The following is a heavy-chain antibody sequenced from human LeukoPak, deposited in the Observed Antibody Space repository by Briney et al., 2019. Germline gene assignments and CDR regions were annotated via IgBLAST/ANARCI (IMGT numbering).Heavy chain of an antibody. CDR2: ISYDGSNK. CDR1: GFTFSSYG. J-gene: IGHJ4*02. D-gene: IGHD3-10*01. V-gene: IGHV3-30*18. CDR3: VKSPWYHGSGSYSGTIH. Sequence: GGSLRLSCAASGFTFSSYGMHWVRQAPGKGLEWVAVISYDGSNKYYADSVKGRFTISRDNSKNTVYLQMNSLRAEDTAVYYCVKSPWYHGSGSYSGTIHWGQGTLVTVSS.